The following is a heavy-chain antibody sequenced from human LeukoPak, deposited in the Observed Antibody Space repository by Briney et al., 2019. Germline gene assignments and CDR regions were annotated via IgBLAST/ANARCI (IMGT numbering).Heavy chain of an antibody. CDR1: GGSISSYY. D-gene: IGHD3-16*02. J-gene: IGHJ4*02. CDR3: ARDHLGELSD. Sequence: SETLSLTCTVSGGSISSYYWSWIRQPPGKGLEWIGYIYYSGSTNYNPSLKSRVTISVDTSKNQFSLKLSSVTAADTAVYYCARDHLGELSDWGQGTLVTVSS. V-gene: IGHV4-59*12. CDR2: IYYSGST.